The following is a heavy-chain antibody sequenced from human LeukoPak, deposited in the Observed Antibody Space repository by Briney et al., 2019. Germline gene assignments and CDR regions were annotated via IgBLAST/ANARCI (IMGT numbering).Heavy chain of an antibody. J-gene: IGHJ5*02. CDR2: INHSGST. CDR3: ARGPDSGSHFAWFDP. CDR1: GGSFSCFY. Sequence: PSETLSLTCAVYGGSFSCFYWSWVRQPPGKGLEWIGEINHSGSTHYNPSFKSRVTILVDTSRNQFSLKLTSVTAADTAVYYCARGPDSGSHFAWFDPWGQGTLVIVSS. D-gene: IGHD3-10*01. V-gene: IGHV4-34*01.